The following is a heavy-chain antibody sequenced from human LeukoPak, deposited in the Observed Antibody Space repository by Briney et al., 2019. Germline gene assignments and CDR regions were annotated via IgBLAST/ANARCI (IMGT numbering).Heavy chain of an antibody. CDR1: GYTFTGHY. V-gene: IGHV1-2*02. D-gene: IGHD2-15*01. CDR3: ARDGSGLGYCSGGNCWFDP. J-gene: IGHJ5*02. CDR2: INPNSGGT. Sequence: ASVKVSCKASGYTFTGHYMHWVRQARGQGLEWMGRINPNSGGTYYAEKLQGRVTMTSDTSINTAYMDLSSLTSDDAAVYYCARDGSGLGYCSGGNCWFDPWGQGTLVTVSS.